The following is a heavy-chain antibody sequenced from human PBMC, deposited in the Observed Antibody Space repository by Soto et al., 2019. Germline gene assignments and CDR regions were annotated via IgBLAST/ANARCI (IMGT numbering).Heavy chain of an antibody. J-gene: IGHJ4*02. V-gene: IGHV4-34*01. CDR1: GGSFSGYY. Sequence: QVQLQQWGAGLLKPSETLSLTCAVYGGSFSGYYWSWIRQPPGKGLEWIGEINHSGSTNYNPSLKSRVTISVDTSKNQFSLKLSSVTAADTAVYYCARDRLRGYSYGFDYWGQGTLVTVSS. CDR2: INHSGST. D-gene: IGHD5-18*01. CDR3: ARDRLRGYSYGFDY.